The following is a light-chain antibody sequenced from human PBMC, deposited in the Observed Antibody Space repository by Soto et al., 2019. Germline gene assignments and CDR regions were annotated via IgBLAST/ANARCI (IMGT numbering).Light chain of an antibody. CDR3: QNYDGSWT. CDR1: QTLLRGY. J-gene: IGKJ1*01. CDR2: DVS. Sequence: EVTLMQSPATVSLCPGETATLSCGASQTLLRGYLAWYQQRPGLAPRLIIYDVSRRATGIPDRFSGSGSGTEFTLSISRVEPEDFAVYYCQNYDGSWTFGQGTKVDIK. V-gene: IGKV3D-20*01.